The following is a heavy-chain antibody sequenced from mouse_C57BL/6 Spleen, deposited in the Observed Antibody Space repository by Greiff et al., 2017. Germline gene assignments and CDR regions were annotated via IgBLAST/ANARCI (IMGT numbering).Heavy chain of an antibody. V-gene: IGHV1-9*01. Sequence: QVQLKESGAELMKPGASVKLSCKATGYTFTGYWIEWVKQRPGHGLEWIGEIFPGSGSTNYNEKFKGKATITADTSSNTAYMQLISLTTEDSAIYDCASRAHDCYGSSYVDVGFAYWGQGTLVTVSA. CDR1: GYTFTGYW. D-gene: IGHD1-1*01. J-gene: IGHJ3*01. CDR3: ASRAHDCYGSSYVDVGFAY. CDR2: IFPGSGST.